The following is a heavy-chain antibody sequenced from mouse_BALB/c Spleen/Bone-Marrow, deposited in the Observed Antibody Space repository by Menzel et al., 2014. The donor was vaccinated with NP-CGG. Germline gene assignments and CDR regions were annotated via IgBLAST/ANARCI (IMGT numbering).Heavy chain of an antibody. CDR2: IDPANGNT. Sequence: EVQLQQSGAELVKPGASVKLSCTASGFNIKDTYMHWVKQRPEQGLEWIGRIDPANGNTKYNPKFQGKATITADTSSNTTYLQLSSITSEDTAVYYCASYYCGSSSFAYWGQGTPVTVSA. CDR3: ASYYCGSSSFAY. CDR1: GFNIKDTY. J-gene: IGHJ3*01. D-gene: IGHD1-1*01. V-gene: IGHV14-3*02.